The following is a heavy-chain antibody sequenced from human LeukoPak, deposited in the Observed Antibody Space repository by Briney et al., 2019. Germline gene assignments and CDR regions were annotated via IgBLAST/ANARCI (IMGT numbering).Heavy chain of an antibody. J-gene: IGHJ4*02. CDR2: IYNSGST. CDR1: RGSISSGGYS. V-gene: IGHV4-30-4*07. CDR3: ARGWGPAYCGGDCHRHFDY. D-gene: IGHD2-21*02. Sequence: SETLSLTCAVSRGSISSGGYSWNWIRHPPGKALEWIGYIYNSGSTSYNPSLKSRVTMSVDTSKNQFSLKLNSVTAADTAVYYCARGWGPAYCGGDCHRHFDYWGQGTLVTVSS.